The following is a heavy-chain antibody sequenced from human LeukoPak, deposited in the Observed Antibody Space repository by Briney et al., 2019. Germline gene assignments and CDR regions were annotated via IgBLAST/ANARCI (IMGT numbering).Heavy chain of an antibody. D-gene: IGHD4-11*01. Sequence: ASVKVSCKASGYTFASYYMHWVRQAPGQGLEWMGIINPSGGSTSYAQKFQGRVTMTRDMSTSTVYMELSSLRSEDTAVYYCARDYDYSNYTISALDPWGQGTLVTVSS. J-gene: IGHJ5*02. CDR2: INPSGGST. CDR3: ARDYDYSNYTISALDP. CDR1: GYTFASYY. V-gene: IGHV1-46*01.